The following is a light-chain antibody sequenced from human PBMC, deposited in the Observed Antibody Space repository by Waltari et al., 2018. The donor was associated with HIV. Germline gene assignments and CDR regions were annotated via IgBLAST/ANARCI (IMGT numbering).Light chain of an antibody. CDR2: YDS. Sequence: SYVLTQPPSVSVAPGKTAMITCGVNNIGSKSLYSYQQKLGQATVLVIYYDSDRPSGIPERFSGSNSGNTATLTISRVEAGDEADYCCQVWDSSSDHVVFGGGTKLTVL. V-gene: IGLV3-21*04. CDR3: QVWDSSSDHVV. CDR1: NIGSKS. J-gene: IGLJ2*01.